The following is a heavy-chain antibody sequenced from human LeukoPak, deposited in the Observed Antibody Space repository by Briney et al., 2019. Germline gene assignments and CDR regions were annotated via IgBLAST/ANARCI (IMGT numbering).Heavy chain of an antibody. Sequence: PGGSLRLSYAASGFTFSSYAMSWVRQAPGKGLGWVSAISGSGGSTYYADSVKGRFTISRDNSKNTLYLQMNSLRAEDTAVYYCAKPYYYDSSGYYQPFDYWGQGTLVTVSS. CDR3: AKPYYYDSSGYYQPFDY. J-gene: IGHJ4*02. D-gene: IGHD3-22*01. CDR1: GFTFSSYA. V-gene: IGHV3-23*01. CDR2: ISGSGGST.